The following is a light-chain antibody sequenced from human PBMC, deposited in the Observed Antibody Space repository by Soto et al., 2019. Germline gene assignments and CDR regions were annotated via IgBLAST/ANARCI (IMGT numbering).Light chain of an antibody. CDR3: QQTDSAPYT. CDR2: AAS. J-gene: IGKJ2*01. V-gene: IGKV1-39*01. Sequence: DIQMTQSPSSLSASVRDRVTITCRASQTIRRYLNWYQQKQGKAPKLLIYAASSLQSGVPSRFSGSGSGTDLTLTISSLQPEDFATYYCQQTDSAPYTFGQVTRLEI. CDR1: QTIRRY.